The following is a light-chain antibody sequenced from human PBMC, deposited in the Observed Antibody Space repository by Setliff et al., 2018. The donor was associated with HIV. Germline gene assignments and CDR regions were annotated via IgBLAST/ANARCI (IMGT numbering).Light chain of an antibody. CDR1: NDIGRYNY. CDR2: DNG. V-gene: IGLV2-14*03. J-gene: IGLJ2*01. CDR3: SSYTATNTVI. Sequence: NDIGRYNYVAWYQQHPGAAPKLIIYDNGDRPSGVSDRFSGPKFGSTASLSISGLQPEDESVYFCSSYTATNTVIFGGGTKVTVL.